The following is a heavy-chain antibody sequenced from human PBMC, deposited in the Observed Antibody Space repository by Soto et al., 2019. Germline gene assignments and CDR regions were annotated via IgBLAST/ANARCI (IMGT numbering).Heavy chain of an antibody. CDR3: AKNSPLVFFRGTCPSFDY. D-gene: IGHD3-16*01. CDR1: GLTFSSYA. Sequence: PGGSLRLSCAASGLTFSSYAMSWVRQAPGKGLEWVSAISGSGGSTYYADSVKGRFTISRDNSKNTLYLQMNSLRAEDTAVYYCAKNSPLVFFRGTCPSFDYWGQGTLVTVSS. CDR2: ISGSGGST. J-gene: IGHJ4*02. V-gene: IGHV3-23*01.